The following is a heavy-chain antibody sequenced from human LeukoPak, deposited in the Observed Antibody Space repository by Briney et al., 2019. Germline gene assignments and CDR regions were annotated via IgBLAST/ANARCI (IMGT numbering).Heavy chain of an antibody. Sequence: PGGSLRLSCAASGFTFSSYSMNWVRQAPGKGLEWVSSISSSSSYMYYADSVKGRFTISRDNAKNSLYLQMNSLRAEDTAVYYCAREPPYCSSTSCPFDYWGQGTLVTVSS. D-gene: IGHD2-2*01. V-gene: IGHV3-21*01. CDR1: GFTFSSYS. CDR2: ISSSSSYM. J-gene: IGHJ4*02. CDR3: AREPPYCSSTSCPFDY.